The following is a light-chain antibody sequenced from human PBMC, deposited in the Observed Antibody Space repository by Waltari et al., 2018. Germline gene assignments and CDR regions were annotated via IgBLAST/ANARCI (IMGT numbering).Light chain of an antibody. CDR2: MAS. Sequence: DIQMTQSPSTLSASVGDRVTISCRASQSVGTWLAWYQQKPGKAPKLLLYMASSLDSGVPSRFSRRAAWTDFTSTYSSLQPDDFATKSCQQYSIFAPFGQGTKV. CDR3: QQYSIFAP. CDR1: QSVGTW. V-gene: IGKV1-5*03. J-gene: IGKJ2*01.